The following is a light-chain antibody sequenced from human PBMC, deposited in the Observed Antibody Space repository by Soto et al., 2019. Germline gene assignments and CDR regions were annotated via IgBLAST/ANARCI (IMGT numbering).Light chain of an antibody. CDR1: QSVSSN. CDR3: QQYSNWPSWT. J-gene: IGKJ1*01. V-gene: IGKV3-15*01. CDR2: GAS. Sequence: ILMTQSPATLSVSPGERATVSCRASQSVSSNLAWYQQKPGQAPRLLIYGASTRATGIPARFSGSGSGTEFTLTISSLQSEDFAVYYCQQYSNWPSWTFGQGTKVEIK.